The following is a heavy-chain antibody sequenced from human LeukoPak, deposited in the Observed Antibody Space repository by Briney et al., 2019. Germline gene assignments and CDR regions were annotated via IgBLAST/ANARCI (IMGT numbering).Heavy chain of an antibody. Sequence: GGSLSLSCAASGSYWMHWARQAPGKGLVWVSHINSDGSWTSYADSVKGRFTISKDNAKNTVYLQMNNLRAEDTAVYYCVSFYDTYWGRGTLVTVSS. J-gene: IGHJ4*02. V-gene: IGHV3-74*01. CDR2: INSDGSWT. CDR1: GSYW. D-gene: IGHD2/OR15-2a*01. CDR3: VSFYDTY.